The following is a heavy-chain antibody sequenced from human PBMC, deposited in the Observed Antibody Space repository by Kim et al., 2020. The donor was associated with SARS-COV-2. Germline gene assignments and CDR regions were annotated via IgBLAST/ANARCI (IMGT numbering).Heavy chain of an antibody. V-gene: IGHV1-69*04. CDR3: ARVLYYYDSSGYRTPNYYYYYYMDV. D-gene: IGHD3-22*01. J-gene: IGHJ6*03. CDR2: IIPILGIA. Sequence: SVKVSCKASGGTFSSYAISWVRQAPGQGLEWMGRIIPILGIANYAQKFQGRVTITADKSTSTAYMELSSLRSEDTAVYYCARVLYYYDSSGYRTPNYYYYYYMDVWGKGTTVTVSS. CDR1: GGTFSSYA.